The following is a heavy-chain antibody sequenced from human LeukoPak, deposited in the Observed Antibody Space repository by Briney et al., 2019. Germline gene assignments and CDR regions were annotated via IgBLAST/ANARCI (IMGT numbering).Heavy chain of an antibody. CDR3: ARREGSFDY. V-gene: IGHV1-18*04. CDR2: ISAFNGNT. D-gene: IGHD3-10*01. J-gene: IGHJ4*02. Sequence: ASVKVSCKASGYTFTSYYMHWVRQAPGQGLEWMGWISAFNGNTKHAQKLQGRVTMTTDTSTSTAYMELRSLRSDDTAVYYCARREGSFDYWGQGTLVTVSS. CDR1: GYTFTSYY.